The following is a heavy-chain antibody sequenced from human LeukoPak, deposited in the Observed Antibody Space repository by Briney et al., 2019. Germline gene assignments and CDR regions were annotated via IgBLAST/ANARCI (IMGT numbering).Heavy chain of an antibody. CDR2: IIPIFGTA. CDR1: GGTFSSYA. D-gene: IGHD6-13*01. V-gene: IGHV1-69*01. J-gene: IGHJ4*02. Sequence: SVKVSCKASGGTFSSYAISWVRQAPGQGLEWMRGIIPIFGTANYAQKFQGRVTITADESTSTAYMELSSLRSEDTAVYYCARVAAAGTPLGYWGQGTLVTVSS. CDR3: ARVAAAGTPLGY.